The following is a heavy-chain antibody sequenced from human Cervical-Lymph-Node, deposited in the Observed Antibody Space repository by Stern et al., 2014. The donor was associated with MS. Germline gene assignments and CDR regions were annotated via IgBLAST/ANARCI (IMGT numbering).Heavy chain of an antibody. V-gene: IGHV5-51*01. Sequence: EVQLVESGPEVKRPGESLKISCQASGYTFTSYWIGWVRQMPGKGLEWIAIIFPGGSDIRYSPSFQGQVTISADKSSSTAYLQWNTLKASDPAIYYCARQRYFDYWGQGTLVTVSS. J-gene: IGHJ4*02. CDR2: IFPGGSDI. CDR1: GYTFTSYW. CDR3: ARQRYFDY.